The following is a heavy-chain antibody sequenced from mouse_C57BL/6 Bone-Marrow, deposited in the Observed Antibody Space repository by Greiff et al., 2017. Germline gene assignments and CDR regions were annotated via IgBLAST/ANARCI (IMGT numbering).Heavy chain of an antibody. J-gene: IGHJ2*01. Sequence: ESGPGLVKPSQSLSLTCSVTGYSITSGYYWNWIRQFPGNKLEWMGYISYDGSNNYNPSLKNRISLTRDTSKNQFFLKLNAVTTEDTATYYCASGVTYYFDYWGQGTTLTVSS. V-gene: IGHV3-6*01. CDR2: ISYDGSN. D-gene: IGHD2-2*01. CDR3: ASGVTYYFDY. CDR1: GYSITSGYY.